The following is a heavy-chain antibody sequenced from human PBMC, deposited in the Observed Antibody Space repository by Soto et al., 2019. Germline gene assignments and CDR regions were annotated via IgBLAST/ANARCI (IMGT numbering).Heavy chain of an antibody. CDR2: IYYSGST. V-gene: IGHV4-59*01. D-gene: IGHD5-18*01. J-gene: IGHJ5*02. CDR3: ARALYSYGPKLDP. Sequence: SETLSLTCTVSGGCISSYYWRWIRQPPGKGLEWIGYIYYSGSTNYNPSLKSRVTISVDTSKNQFSLKLSSVTAADTAVYYCARALYSYGPKLDPWGQGTLVTVSS. CDR1: GGCISSYY.